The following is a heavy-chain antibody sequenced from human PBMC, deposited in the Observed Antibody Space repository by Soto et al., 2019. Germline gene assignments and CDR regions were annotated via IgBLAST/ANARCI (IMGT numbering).Heavy chain of an antibody. V-gene: IGHV4-31*03. CDR3: AREGGSGSYYPRDYYYYYGMDV. J-gene: IGHJ6*02. CDR1: GGSISSGGYY. CDR2: IYYSGST. Sequence: SETLSLTCTVSGGSISSGGYYWSWIRQHPGKGLEWIGYIYYSGSTYYNPSLKSRVTISVDTSKNQFSQKLSSVTAADTAVYYCAREGGSGSYYPRDYYYYYGMDVWGQGTTVTVSS. D-gene: IGHD3-10*01.